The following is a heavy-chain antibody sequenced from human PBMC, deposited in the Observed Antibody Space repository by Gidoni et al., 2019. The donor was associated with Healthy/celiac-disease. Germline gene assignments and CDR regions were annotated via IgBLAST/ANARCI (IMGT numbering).Heavy chain of an antibody. CDR3: AKVIRGYSYGGAFDI. Sequence: EVQLVESGGGLVQPGRSLRLYCAASGFTFDDYAMHWVRQAPGKGLEWVSGISWNSGSIGYADSVKGRFTISRDNAKNSLYLQMNSLRAEDTALYYCAKVIRGYSYGGAFDIWGQGTMVTVSS. V-gene: IGHV3-9*01. CDR1: GFTFDDYA. D-gene: IGHD5-18*01. J-gene: IGHJ3*02. CDR2: ISWNSGSI.